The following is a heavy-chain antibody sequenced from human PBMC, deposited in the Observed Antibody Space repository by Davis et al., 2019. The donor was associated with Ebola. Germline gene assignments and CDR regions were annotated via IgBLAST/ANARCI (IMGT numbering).Heavy chain of an antibody. J-gene: IGHJ4*02. V-gene: IGHV3-30*03. CDR1: GFIFRNYG. D-gene: IGHD1-26*01. CDR3: ARAVGSAQRAYYDY. CDR2: MSYDGSKE. Sequence: GESLKISCEASGFIFRNYGIHWVRQVPARGLECVAVMSYDGSKEYYRDSVKGRFTITRDNSKSTLYLQMNSLRVEDTAVYYCARAVGSAQRAYYDYWGQGTLVTVSS.